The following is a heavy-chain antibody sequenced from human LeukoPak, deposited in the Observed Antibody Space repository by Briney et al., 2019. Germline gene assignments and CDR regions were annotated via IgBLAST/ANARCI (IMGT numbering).Heavy chain of an antibody. V-gene: IGHV1-18*04. Sequence: ASVKVSCKASGYSFADYYMHWVRQAPGQGLEWMGWISAYNGNTNYAQKLQGRVTMATDTSTSTAYMELRSLRSDDTAVYYCARVEYDYVWGSYRNWFDPWGQGTLVTVSS. CDR2: ISAYNGNT. CDR1: GYSFADYY. CDR3: ARVEYDYVWGSYRNWFDP. D-gene: IGHD3-16*02. J-gene: IGHJ5*02.